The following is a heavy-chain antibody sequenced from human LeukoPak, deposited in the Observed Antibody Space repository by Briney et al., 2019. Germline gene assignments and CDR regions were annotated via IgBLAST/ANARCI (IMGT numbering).Heavy chain of an antibody. CDR1: GYTFTSYG. Sequence: ASVKVSCKASGYTFTSYGISWVRQAPGQGLEWMGWINAGNGNTKYSQKFQGRVTITRDTSASTAYMELSSLRSEDTAVYYCARGGGLVVVPAAMGGRESDFDYWGQGTLVTVSS. J-gene: IGHJ4*02. CDR3: ARGGGLVVVPAAMGGRESDFDY. V-gene: IGHV1-3*01. D-gene: IGHD2-2*01. CDR2: INAGNGNT.